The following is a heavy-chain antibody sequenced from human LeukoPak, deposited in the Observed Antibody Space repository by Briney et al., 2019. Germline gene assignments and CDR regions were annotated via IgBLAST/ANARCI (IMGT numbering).Heavy chain of an antibody. V-gene: IGHV3-23*01. Sequence: GGSLRLSCAASGFTFSSYAMSWVRQAPGKGLEWVSAISGSGGSTYYADSVKGRFTISRDNPKNTLYLQMNSLRAEDTAVYYCARTPSLIAAAGTGFDYWGQGTLVTVSS. CDR3: ARTPSLIAAAGTGFDY. J-gene: IGHJ4*02. CDR1: GFTFSSYA. D-gene: IGHD6-13*01. CDR2: ISGSGGST.